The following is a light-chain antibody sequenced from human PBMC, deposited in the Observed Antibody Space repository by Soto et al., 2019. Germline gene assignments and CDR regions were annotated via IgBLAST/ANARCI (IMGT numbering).Light chain of an antibody. CDR1: QSVSSN. J-gene: IGKJ1*01. V-gene: IGKV3-15*01. CDR2: GAS. Sequence: VVLTQSPATLSLSPGERGTLSCGASQSVSSNLAWYQQKPGQAPRLLIYGASTRATGIPARFSGSGSGTEFTLTISSLQSEDFAVYYCQQYNNWPPWTFGQGTKVDIK. CDR3: QQYNNWPPWT.